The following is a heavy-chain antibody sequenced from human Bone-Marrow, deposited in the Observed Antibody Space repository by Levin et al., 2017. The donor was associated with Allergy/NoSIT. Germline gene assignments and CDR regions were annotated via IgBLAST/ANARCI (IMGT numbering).Heavy chain of an antibody. Sequence: ASVKVSCKTSGYSFTAYTMYWVRQAPGQRLEWVGWINADSGITKYSEKFQGRVTLTRDTSASALYMELRSLRSEDTAVYYCARVKVTPRYYLDYWGQGALVTVSS. J-gene: IGHJ4*02. CDR1: GYSFTAYT. CDR3: ARVKVTPRYYLDY. CDR2: INADSGIT. D-gene: IGHD2-15*01. V-gene: IGHV1-3*01.